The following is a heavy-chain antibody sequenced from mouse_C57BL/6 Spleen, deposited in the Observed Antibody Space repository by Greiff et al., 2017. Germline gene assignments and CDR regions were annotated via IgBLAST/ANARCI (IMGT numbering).Heavy chain of an antibody. Sequence: QVQLKQPGAELVKPGASVTLSCKASGYTFTSYWMHWVKQRPGRGLEWIGRIDPNSGGTKYNEKFKSKATLTVDKPSSTAYMQLSSLTSEDSAVYYCANYYGSSSYYFDYWGQGTTLTVSS. CDR3: ANYYGSSSYYFDY. V-gene: IGHV1-72*01. CDR1: GYTFTSYW. D-gene: IGHD1-1*01. J-gene: IGHJ2*01. CDR2: IDPNSGGT.